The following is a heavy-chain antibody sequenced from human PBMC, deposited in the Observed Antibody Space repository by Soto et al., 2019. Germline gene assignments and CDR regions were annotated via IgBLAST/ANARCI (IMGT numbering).Heavy chain of an antibody. Sequence: SVKVSCKASGGTFSSYAISWVRQAPGQGLEWMGGIIPIFGTANYAQKFQGRVTITADESTSTAYMELSSLRSEDTAVYYCARVLGYCSSTSCYMGGDYYYGMDVWGQGTTVTVS. D-gene: IGHD2-2*02. CDR2: IIPIFGTA. CDR1: GGTFSSYA. CDR3: ARVLGYCSSTSCYMGGDYYYGMDV. J-gene: IGHJ6*02. V-gene: IGHV1-69*13.